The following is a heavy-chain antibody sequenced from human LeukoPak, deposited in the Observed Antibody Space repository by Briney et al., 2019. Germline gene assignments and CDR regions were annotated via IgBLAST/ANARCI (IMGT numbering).Heavy chain of an antibody. J-gene: IGHJ4*02. CDR3: ARAMNPYSSSALFDY. V-gene: IGHV1-18*01. Sequence: GASVKVSCKASGYTFTSYGISWVRQAPGQGLEWMGWISAYNGNTNYAQKLQGRVTMTTDTSTSTAYMELRSLRSDDTAVYYCARAMNPYSSSALFDYWGQGTLVTVSS. CDR2: ISAYNGNT. D-gene: IGHD6-6*01. CDR1: GYTFTSYG.